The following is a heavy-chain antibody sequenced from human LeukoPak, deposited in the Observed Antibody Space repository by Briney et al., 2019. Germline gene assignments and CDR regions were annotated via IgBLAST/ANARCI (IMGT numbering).Heavy chain of an antibody. D-gene: IGHD3-10*01. CDR3: ARGAPPYYYGSGSSLDY. V-gene: IGHV1-8*01. J-gene: IGHJ4*02. CDR1: GYTFTSYD. CDR2: MNPNSGNT. Sequence: ASVKLSCKASGYTFTSYDMNWVRQATGQGLEWMGWMNPNSGNTGYAQKFQGRVTMTRNTSISTAYMELSSLRSEDTAVYYCARGAPPYYYGSGSSLDYWGQGTLVTVSS.